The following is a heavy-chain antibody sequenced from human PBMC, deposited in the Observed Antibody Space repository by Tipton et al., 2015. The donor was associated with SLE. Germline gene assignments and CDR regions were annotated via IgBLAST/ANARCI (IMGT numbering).Heavy chain of an antibody. J-gene: IGHJ3*02. CDR2: IYSNGNT. CDR1: GGSISSGHYY. D-gene: IGHD2-15*01. CDR3: ARVVYSGAFDI. Sequence: TLSLTCIVSGGSISSGHYYWSWIRQPPGKGPEWIGYIYSNGNTNYNRSLKSRVTMSVDTSKNQFSLKLSSVTAADTAVYYCARVVYSGAFDIWGQGTIVTVSS. V-gene: IGHV4-61*01.